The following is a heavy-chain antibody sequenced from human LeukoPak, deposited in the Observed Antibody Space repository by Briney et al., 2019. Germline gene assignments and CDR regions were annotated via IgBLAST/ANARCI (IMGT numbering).Heavy chain of an antibody. V-gene: IGHV3-74*01. CDR3: VRGQGSYGWFDP. Sequence: PGGSLRLSCAASGFTSSSYWMHWDRQVPGKGLVWVSRISGDGTARNYADSVKGRFTISRDDAKNTVDLQMNSLRGEDTAVYYCVRGQGSYGWFDPWGQGTLVTVSS. J-gene: IGHJ5*02. CDR2: ISGDGTAR. D-gene: IGHD4-17*01. CDR1: GFTSSSYW.